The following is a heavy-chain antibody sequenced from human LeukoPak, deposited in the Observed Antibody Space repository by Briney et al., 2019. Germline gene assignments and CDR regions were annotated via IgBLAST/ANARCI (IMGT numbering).Heavy chain of an antibody. J-gene: IGHJ4*02. V-gene: IGHV4-4*07. CDR2: IYTRGST. Sequence: PSETLSLTCTVSGGSISSYYWSWLRQPAGKGLEWIGRIYTRGSTNYNASLKSRITMSVDTSKNPFSLKLSSVTAADTAVYYCARARVADYYDSSGYYYIFDYWGQGTLVTVSS. D-gene: IGHD3-22*01. CDR1: GGSISSYY. CDR3: ARARVADYYDSSGYYYIFDY.